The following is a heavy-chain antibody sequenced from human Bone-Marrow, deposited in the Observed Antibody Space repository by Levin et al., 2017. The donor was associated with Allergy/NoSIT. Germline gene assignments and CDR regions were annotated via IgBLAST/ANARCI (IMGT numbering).Heavy chain of an antibody. CDR2: ISAYNGNT. CDR1: GYTFTTYG. D-gene: IGHD4-17*01. CDR3: ARVVSRDYGDYANWFDP. V-gene: IGHV1-18*01. J-gene: IGHJ5*02. Sequence: ASVKVSCKASGYTFTTYGISWVRQAPGQGLEWMGWISAYNGNTNYAQKLQGRVTMTTDTSTSTAYMDLRSLRSDDTAVYYCARVVSRDYGDYANWFDPWGQGTLVTVSS.